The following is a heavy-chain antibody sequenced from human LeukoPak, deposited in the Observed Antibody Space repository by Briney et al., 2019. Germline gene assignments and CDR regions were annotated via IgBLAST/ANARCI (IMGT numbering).Heavy chain of an antibody. CDR3: ARALTNSWYYFDY. CDR2: ISISGTTI. CDR1: GFTSISYE. J-gene: IGHJ4*02. D-gene: IGHD6-13*01. V-gene: IGHV3-48*03. Sequence: GGSLRLSCAAAGFTSISYEMNWVPQAPGKGLEWGSYISISGTTIHYAGAVKGRFDISRDNAKNSLYLQTNSLRAEDSAVYYCARALTNSWYYFDYWGQGTLVT.